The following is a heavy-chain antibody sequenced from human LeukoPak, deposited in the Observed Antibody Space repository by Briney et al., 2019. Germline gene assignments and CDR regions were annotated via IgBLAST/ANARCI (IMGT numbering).Heavy chain of an antibody. D-gene: IGHD3-16*02. V-gene: IGHV4-59*10. CDR1: GGSFSGYY. CDR3: ATETVWGSYRFDY. J-gene: IGHJ4*02. CDR2: IYTSGST. Sequence: PSETLSLTCAVYGGSFSGYYWSWIRQPAGKGLEWIGRIYTSGSTNYNPSLKSRVTISVDTSKNQFSLKLSSVTAADTAVYYCATETVWGSYRFDYWGQGTLVTVSS.